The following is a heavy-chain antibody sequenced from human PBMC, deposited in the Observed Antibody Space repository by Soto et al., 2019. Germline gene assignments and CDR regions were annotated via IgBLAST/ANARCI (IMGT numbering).Heavy chain of an antibody. V-gene: IGHV4-31*03. CDR3: GRDHARQPEGKNYYTGMDV. CDR1: GGSIRSENYY. J-gene: IGHJ6*02. D-gene: IGHD2-2*01. CDR2: ISYTGTT. Sequence: QVQLQESGPGLVKASQTLSLTCTVSGGSIRSENYYWNWIRQRPGKGLEWIGYISYTGTTAYNPSLPSRVFNTMDLSSKPFPLRGDSLTAPDAAIYHLGRDHARQPEGKNYYTGMDVWGHGTPVTVSS.